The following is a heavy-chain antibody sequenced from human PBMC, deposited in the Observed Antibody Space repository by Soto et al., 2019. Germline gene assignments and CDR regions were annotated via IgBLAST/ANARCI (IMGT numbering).Heavy chain of an antibody. Sequence: QLQLQESGPGLVKPSETLSLTCTVSGGSISSSSYYWGWIRQPPGKGLEWIGSIYYSGSTYYNPSLKSRVTISVDTSKNQFSLKLSSVTAADTAVYYCARQFQAPPGTGWFDPWGQGTLVTVSS. J-gene: IGHJ5*02. D-gene: IGHD6-13*01. CDR1: GGSISSSSYY. CDR3: ARQFQAPPGTGWFDP. V-gene: IGHV4-39*01. CDR2: IYYSGST.